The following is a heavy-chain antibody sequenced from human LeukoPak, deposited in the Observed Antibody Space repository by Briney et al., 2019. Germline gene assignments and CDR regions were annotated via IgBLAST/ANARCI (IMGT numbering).Heavy chain of an antibody. J-gene: IGHJ4*02. V-gene: IGHV4-59*08. D-gene: IGHD3-22*01. CDR2: IFYSGST. Sequence: SETLSLTCTVSGGSISSYYWSWIRQPPGKGLEWIGYIFYSGSTNYNPSLKSRVTISVDTSKNQFSLKLSSVTAADTAVYYRARHGGQSSGYYYWGQGNLVTVSS. CDR3: ARHGGQSSGYYY. CDR1: GGSISSYY.